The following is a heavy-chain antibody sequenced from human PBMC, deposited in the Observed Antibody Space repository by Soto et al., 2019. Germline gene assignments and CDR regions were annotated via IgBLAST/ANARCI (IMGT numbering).Heavy chain of an antibody. CDR1: GFTFRTYG. CDR3: AKVIRADSTSSNFYYYSGLDV. CDR2: ISITGINK. Sequence: QVQLVESGGGVVQPGRSLRLSCAASGFTFRTYGMHWVRQAPGKGLEWLAVISITGINKYYADSVKGRFTISRDNSRDTLFLQMNSLRGEDTAIYYCAKVIRADSTSSNFYYYSGLDVWGQGTTVTVSS. J-gene: IGHJ6*02. V-gene: IGHV3-30*18. D-gene: IGHD6-6*01.